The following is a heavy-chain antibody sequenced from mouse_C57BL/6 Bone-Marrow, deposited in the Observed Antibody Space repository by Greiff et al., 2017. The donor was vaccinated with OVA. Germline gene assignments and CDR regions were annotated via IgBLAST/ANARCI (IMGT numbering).Heavy chain of an antibody. Sequence: QVQLKQSGAELARPGASVKLSCKASGYTFTSYGISWVKQRTGQGLEWIGEIYPRSGNTYYNEKFKGKATLTADKSSSTAYMELRSLTSEDSAVYFCARSITTVVARWYFDVWGTGTTVTVSS. J-gene: IGHJ1*03. CDR1: GYTFTSYG. CDR2: IYPRSGNT. V-gene: IGHV1-81*01. D-gene: IGHD1-1*01. CDR3: ARSITTVVARWYFDV.